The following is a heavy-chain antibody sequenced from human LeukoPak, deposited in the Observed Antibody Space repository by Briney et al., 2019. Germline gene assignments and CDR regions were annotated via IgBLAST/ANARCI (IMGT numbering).Heavy chain of an antibody. Sequence: SQTLSLTCTVSGGSISSGSYYWSWIRQPAGKGLEWIGRIYTSGGTNYNPSLKSRVTISVDTSKNQFSLKLSSVTAADTAVYYCARDPSTSGSYFLFDPWGQGTLVTVSS. J-gene: IGHJ5*02. D-gene: IGHD1-26*01. CDR2: IYTSGGT. CDR1: GGSISSGSYY. V-gene: IGHV4-61*02. CDR3: ARDPSTSGSYFLFDP.